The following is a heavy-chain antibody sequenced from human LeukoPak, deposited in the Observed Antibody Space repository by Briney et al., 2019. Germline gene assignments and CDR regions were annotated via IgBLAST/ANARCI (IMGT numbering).Heavy chain of an antibody. J-gene: IGHJ4*02. CDR3: ARDLRYSYGYLGY. CDR2: ISSSSSYI. D-gene: IGHD5-18*01. Sequence: GGSLRLSCAASGFTFSNAWMSWVRQAPGKGLEWVSSISSSSSYIYYADSVKGRFTISRDNAKNSLYLQMNSLRAEDTAVYYCARDLRYSYGYLGYWGQGTLVTVSS. CDR1: GFTFSNAW. V-gene: IGHV3-21*01.